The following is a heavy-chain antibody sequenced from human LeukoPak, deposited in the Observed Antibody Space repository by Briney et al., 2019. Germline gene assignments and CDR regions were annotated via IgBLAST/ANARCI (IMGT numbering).Heavy chain of an antibody. V-gene: IGHV4-61*02. CDR3: ARGAYGSGSGNGFNI. D-gene: IGHD3-10*01. Sequence: SETLSLTCTVSGGSITSGTYYWSWIRQPAGKGLGWIGRIFSTGSTNYNLSLKSRVTMSVDTSKNQFALNLSSVTAADTAVYYCARGAYGSGSGNGFNIWGQGTTVTVSS. CDR1: GGSITSGTYY. J-gene: IGHJ3*02. CDR2: IFSTGST.